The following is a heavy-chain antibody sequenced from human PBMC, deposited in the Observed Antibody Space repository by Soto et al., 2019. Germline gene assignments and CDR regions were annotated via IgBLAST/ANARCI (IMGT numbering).Heavy chain of an antibody. Sequence: ASVKVSCKASGYTFTASYMHWVRQAPGQGLEWMGIIDPSGGSTSYSQKFQGRVTMTRDTSTSTVYMELNSMRSEDTAVFYCARDSGPYYRSDAFDKWGQGTMVTVSS. CDR1: GYTFTASY. V-gene: IGHV1-46*01. D-gene: IGHD1-26*01. CDR3: ARDSGPYYRSDAFDK. J-gene: IGHJ3*02. CDR2: IDPSGGST.